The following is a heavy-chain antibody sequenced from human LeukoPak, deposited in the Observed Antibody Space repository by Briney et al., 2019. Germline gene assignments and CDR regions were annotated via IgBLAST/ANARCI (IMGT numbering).Heavy chain of an antibody. CDR1: GGSISSYY. CDR2: IYTSGST. D-gene: IGHD6-19*01. J-gene: IGHJ4*02. Sequence: SETLSLTCTVSGGSISSYYWSWIRQPAGKGLEWIGRIYTSGSTNYNPSLKSRVTMSVDTSKNQFSLKLSSVTAADTAVYYCASAGRGVLSGWYYFDYWGQGTLVTVSS. CDR3: ASAGRGVLSGWYYFDY. V-gene: IGHV4-4*07.